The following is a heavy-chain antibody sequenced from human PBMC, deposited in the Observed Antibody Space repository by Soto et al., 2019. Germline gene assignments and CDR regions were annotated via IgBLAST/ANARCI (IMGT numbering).Heavy chain of an antibody. V-gene: IGHV3-74*01. Sequence: EVQLEESGGDLVQPGGSLRLSCTASGFIFSSYWMHWVRQAPGKGLVWVSRINTDGGTTTYAESVKGRFTISRDNARNTLYLQMNSLRPEDTALYYFVRVGSGSYSWRDPWGQGTLVTVSS. CDR1: GFIFSSYW. D-gene: IGHD1-26*01. CDR2: INTDGGTT. J-gene: IGHJ5*02. CDR3: VRVGSGSYSWRDP.